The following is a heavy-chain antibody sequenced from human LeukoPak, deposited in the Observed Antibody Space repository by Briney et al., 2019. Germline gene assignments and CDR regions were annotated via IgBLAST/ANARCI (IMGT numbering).Heavy chain of an antibody. CDR1: GGTFSSYA. Sequence: GASVKVSCKASGGTFSSYAISWVRQAPGQGLEWMGRIIPIFGTANYAQKFQGRVTITTDESTSTAYMELSSLRSEATALSYFARDLVVVVAGYYYYMDVWGKGTTVTVSS. D-gene: IGHD2-15*01. CDR3: ARDLVVVVAGYYYYMDV. V-gene: IGHV1-69*05. J-gene: IGHJ6*03. CDR2: IIPIFGTA.